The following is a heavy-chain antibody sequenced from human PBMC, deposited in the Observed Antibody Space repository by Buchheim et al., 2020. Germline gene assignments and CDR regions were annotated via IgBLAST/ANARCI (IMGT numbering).Heavy chain of an antibody. D-gene: IGHD3-10*01. Sequence: EVQLVESGGGLVQPGGSLRLSCAASGFTFNSYEMNWVRQAPGKGLEWVSYISSSGSTIYYADSVKGRFTISRDNAKNSRYLQMNSLRAEDTAVYYCARDLDLTYYYGSGSYVWFDPWGQGTL. CDR3: ARDLDLTYYYGSGSYVWFDP. J-gene: IGHJ5*02. V-gene: IGHV3-48*03. CDR2: ISSSGSTI. CDR1: GFTFNSYE.